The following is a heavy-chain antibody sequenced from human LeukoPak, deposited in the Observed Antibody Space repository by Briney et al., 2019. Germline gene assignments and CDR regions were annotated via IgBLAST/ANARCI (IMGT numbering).Heavy chain of an antibody. V-gene: IGHV3-49*03. CDR3: ARDYGSGSYYSILDY. CDR1: GFTFGDYA. CDR2: IRSKAYGGTT. J-gene: IGHJ4*02. Sequence: GGSLRLSCTASGFTFGDYAMSWFRQAPGKGLEWVGFIRSKAYGGTTEYAASVRGRFTISRDDSKSIAYLQMNSLKTEDTAVYYCARDYGSGSYYSILDYWGQGTLVTVSS. D-gene: IGHD3-10*01.